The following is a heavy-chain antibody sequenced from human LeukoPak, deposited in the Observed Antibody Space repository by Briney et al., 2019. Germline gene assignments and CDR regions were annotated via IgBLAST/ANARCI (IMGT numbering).Heavy chain of an antibody. CDR2: INHSGST. CDR1: GGSFSGYY. J-gene: IGHJ3*02. Sequence: SETLSLTCAVYGGSFSGYYWSWIRQPPGKGQEWIGEINHSGSTNYNPSLKSRATISVDTSKNQFSLKLSSVTAADTAVYYCARAPHYDILTGYAFDIWGQGTMVTVSS. V-gene: IGHV4-34*01. CDR3: ARAPHYDILTGYAFDI. D-gene: IGHD3-9*01.